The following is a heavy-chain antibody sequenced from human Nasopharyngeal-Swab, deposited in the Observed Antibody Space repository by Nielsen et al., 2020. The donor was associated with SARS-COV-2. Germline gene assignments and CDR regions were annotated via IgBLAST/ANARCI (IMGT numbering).Heavy chain of an antibody. V-gene: IGHV3-7*01. J-gene: IGHJ6*02. Sequence: RETRGKGLEGVANIKEDGSEKNYVDSVKGRFTISRDNAKNSLYLQMNSLRADDTAVYYCARDTYCSGGSCYGYGMAVWGQGTTVTVSS. CDR2: IKEDGSEK. CDR3: ARDTYCSGGSCYGYGMAV. D-gene: IGHD2-15*01.